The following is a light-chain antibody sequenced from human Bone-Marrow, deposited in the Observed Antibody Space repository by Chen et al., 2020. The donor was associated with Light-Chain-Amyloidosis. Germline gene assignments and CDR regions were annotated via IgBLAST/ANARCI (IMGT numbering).Light chain of an antibody. V-gene: IGLV6-57*01. J-gene: IGLJ3*02. CDR3: QSYQDSSQGV. CDR1: SGSIATNY. CDR2: EDD. Sequence: NFMLTQPHSVSESPGQTVIISCTLSSGSIATNYVQWYQQRPGSSPTTVIYEDDQRPSGVPERFSGSIVRSSNSGAITMSGLKTEDETAYYCQSYQDSSQGVFVGGTKLTVL.